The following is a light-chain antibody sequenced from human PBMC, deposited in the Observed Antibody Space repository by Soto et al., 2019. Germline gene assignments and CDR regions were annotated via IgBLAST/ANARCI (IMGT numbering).Light chain of an antibody. J-gene: IGKJ2*01. Sequence: EIVLTQSPGTLSLSPGERATLSCRASQSVSSSYLAWYHQKPGQAPRLLIYGASSRATGIPDRFSGSGSGTDFTLTISRLEPEDFAVYYCQQYGSSFSYTFGQGTKLEIK. V-gene: IGKV3-20*01. CDR3: QQYGSSFSYT. CDR2: GAS. CDR1: QSVSSSY.